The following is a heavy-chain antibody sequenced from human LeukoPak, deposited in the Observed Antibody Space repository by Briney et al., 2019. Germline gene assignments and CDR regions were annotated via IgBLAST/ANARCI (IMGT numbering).Heavy chain of an antibody. J-gene: IGHJ4*02. CDR3: ARAPYRGGWYLMY. CDR2: IRQDGNEQ. Sequence: GGSLRLSCAASGFTFSSYWMTWVRQAPGKGLEWVANIRQDGNEQYYMDSVKGRFTISRDNAKNSLFLQMNSLTAEDTAVYYCARAPYRGGWYLMYWGRGTLVTVSS. V-gene: IGHV3-7*01. CDR1: GFTFSSYW. D-gene: IGHD6-19*01.